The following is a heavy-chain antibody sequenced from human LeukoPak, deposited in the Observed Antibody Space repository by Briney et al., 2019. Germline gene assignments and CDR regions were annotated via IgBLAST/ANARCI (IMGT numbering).Heavy chain of an antibody. V-gene: IGHV3-30*02. CDR1: GFTFSSYG. J-gene: IGHJ4*02. CDR2: IRYDGSNK. CDR3: ARDYGGGSYPNDY. D-gene: IGHD1-26*01. Sequence: GGSLRLSCAASGFTFSSYGMHWVRQAPGKGLEWVAFIRYDGSNKYYADSVKGRFTISRDNSKDTLYLQMNSLRAEDTAVYYCARDYGGGSYPNDYWGQGTLVTVSS.